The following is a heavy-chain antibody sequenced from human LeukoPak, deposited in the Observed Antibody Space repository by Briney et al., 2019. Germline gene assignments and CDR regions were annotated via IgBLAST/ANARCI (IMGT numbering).Heavy chain of an antibody. Sequence: SETLSLTCTVSGGSISSYYWSWIRQPPGKGLEWIGYIYTSGSTNYNPSLKSRVTMSVDTSKNQFSLKLSSVTAADTAVYYCARDPGYYYDSSGYYYGLPYWGQGTLVTVSS. D-gene: IGHD3-22*01. CDR1: GGSISSYY. J-gene: IGHJ4*02. V-gene: IGHV4-4*08. CDR2: IYTSGST. CDR3: ARDPGYYYDSSGYYYGLPY.